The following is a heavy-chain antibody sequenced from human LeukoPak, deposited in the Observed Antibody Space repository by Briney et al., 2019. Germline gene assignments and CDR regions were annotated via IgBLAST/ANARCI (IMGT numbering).Heavy chain of an antibody. CDR3: AKVLMGVVVAATWAFDI. J-gene: IGHJ3*02. D-gene: IGHD2-15*01. Sequence: GGSLRLSCAASGFTFSSYWMSWVRQAPGKGLEWVAIIKQDGSLKYYVDSVNGRFTISRDNAQNSLYLQMNSLRAEDTALYYCAKVLMGVVVAATWAFDIWGQGTMVTVSS. CDR2: IKQDGSLK. V-gene: IGHV3-7*01. CDR1: GFTFSSYW.